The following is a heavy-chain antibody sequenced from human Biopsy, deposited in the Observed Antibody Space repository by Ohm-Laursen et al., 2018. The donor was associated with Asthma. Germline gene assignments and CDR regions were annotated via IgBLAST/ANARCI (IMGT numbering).Heavy chain of an antibody. V-gene: IGHV3-30*03. J-gene: IGHJ4*02. CDR2: ISFDGTNR. CDR1: GFTFSNYG. Sequence: SLRLSCSASGFTFSNYGMHWVRQAPGKGLDWVAVISFDGTNRNYTDSVKGRFTISRDNSKDTLYLQVNSLRGDDTAVYYCARGKTWGRSYYFDYWGQGTLVTVSS. CDR3: ARGKTWGRSYYFDY. D-gene: IGHD6-6*01.